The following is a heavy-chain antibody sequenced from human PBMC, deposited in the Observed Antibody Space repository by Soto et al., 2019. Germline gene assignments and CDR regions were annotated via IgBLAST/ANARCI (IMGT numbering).Heavy chain of an antibody. CDR3: ARANGDSSLYYYYYGMDV. D-gene: IGHD4-17*01. J-gene: IGHJ6*02. V-gene: IGHV1-69*12. CDR1: GGTFSSYA. Sequence: QVQLVQSGAEVKKPGSSVKVSCKASGGTFSSYAISWVRQAPGQGLEWMGGIIPIFGTANYAQKFQGRVTIPADESTSAAYMELSSLRSEDTAVYYCARANGDSSLYYYYYGMDVWGQGTTVTVSS. CDR2: IIPIFGTA.